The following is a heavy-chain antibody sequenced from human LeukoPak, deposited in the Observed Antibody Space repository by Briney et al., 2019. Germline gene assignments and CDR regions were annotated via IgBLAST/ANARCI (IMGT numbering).Heavy chain of an antibody. CDR2: INPNSGGT. CDR1: GYTFTGYY. J-gene: IGHJ3*02. D-gene: IGHD5-24*01. V-gene: IGHV1-2*02. CDR3: ARPSLRDGYNYFAFDI. Sequence: ASVKVSCKASGYTFTGYYMHWVRQAPGQGLEWMGWINPNSGGTNYAQKFQGRVTMTRDTSISTAYMELSRLRSDDTAVYYCARPSLRDGYNYFAFDIWGQGTMVTVSS.